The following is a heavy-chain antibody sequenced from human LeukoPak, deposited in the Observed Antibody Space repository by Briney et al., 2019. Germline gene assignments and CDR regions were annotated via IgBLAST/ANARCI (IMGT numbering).Heavy chain of an antibody. V-gene: IGHV3-21*01. CDR3: ARDEAGTGYYYGMDV. CDR1: GFTFSSYS. J-gene: IGHJ6*04. D-gene: IGHD6-13*01. CDR2: ISSSSSYI. Sequence: PGGSLRLSCAASGFTFSSYSMNWVRQAPGKGLEWISSISSSSSYIYYADSVKGRFTISRDNDKNSLYLQMNRLRAEDTAVYYFARDEAGTGYYYGMDVWGKGTTVTVSS.